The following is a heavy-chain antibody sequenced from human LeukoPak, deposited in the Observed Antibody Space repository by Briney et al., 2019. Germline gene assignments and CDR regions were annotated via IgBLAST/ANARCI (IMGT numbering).Heavy chain of an antibody. D-gene: IGHD6-13*01. CDR2: ISSSCSTI. J-gene: IGHJ6*03. CDR1: GFPFSDYY. CDR3: AKGTAAAQRPYYMDV. V-gene: IGHV3-11*01. Sequence: PGGSLRLSCAASGFPFSDYYMSWIRQAPGKGLEWVSYISSSCSTIYYADSVKGRFTISRDNAKNSLYLQMNSLRAEDTAVYYCAKGTAAAQRPYYMDVWGKGTTVTVSS.